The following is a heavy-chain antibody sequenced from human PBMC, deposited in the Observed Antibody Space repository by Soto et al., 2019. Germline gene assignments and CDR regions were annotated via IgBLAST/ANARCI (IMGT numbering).Heavy chain of an antibody. CDR3: AKGGGSGSYYLGYMDV. CDR1: GFTFNNYA. V-gene: IGHV3-23*01. Sequence: EVQLLESGGGLVQPGGSLRLSCAASGFTFNNYAMTWVRQAPGKGLEWVSAISGSGGSTYYADSVRGRFTISRDNSKNPLYLEGNTRRAYDTAVYYCAKGGGSGSYYLGYMDVWGKGTTVTVSS. D-gene: IGHD3-10*01. CDR2: ISGSGGST. J-gene: IGHJ6*03.